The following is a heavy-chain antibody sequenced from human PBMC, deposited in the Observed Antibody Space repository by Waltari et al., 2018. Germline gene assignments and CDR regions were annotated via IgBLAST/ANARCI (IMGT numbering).Heavy chain of an antibody. Sequence: QVHLVESGGGVVQPGGSLSLSCAASGFGFSDYAMYWVRQAPGKGLEWVAHIQPDVGDKFYGDSVKGRFSISRDDSRNTLFLQMNSLRDEDTAVYYCAKDLKGAWTIDYWGQGTLVTVSS. CDR1: GFGFSDYA. D-gene: IGHD1-26*01. CDR3: AKDLKGAWTIDY. CDR2: IQPDVGDK. J-gene: IGHJ4*02. V-gene: IGHV3-30*02.